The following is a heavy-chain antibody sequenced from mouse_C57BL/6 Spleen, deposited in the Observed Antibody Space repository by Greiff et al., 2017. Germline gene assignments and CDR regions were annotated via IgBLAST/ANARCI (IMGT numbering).Heavy chain of an antibody. D-gene: IGHD1-1*01. J-gene: IGHJ1*03. CDR1: GYTFTDYY. CDR3: ARWGYGSGFDV. CDR2: INPNNGGT. V-gene: IGHV1-26*01. Sequence: EVQRVESGPELVKPGASVKISCKASGYTFTDYYMNWVKQSHGKSLEWIGDINPNNGGTSYNQKFKGKATLTVDKSSSTAYMELRSLTSEDSAVYYCARWGYGSGFDVWGTGTTVTVSS.